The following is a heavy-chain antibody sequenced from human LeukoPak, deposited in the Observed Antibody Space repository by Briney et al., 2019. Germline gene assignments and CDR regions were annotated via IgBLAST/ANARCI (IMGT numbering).Heavy chain of an antibody. CDR1: GGSISSYY. D-gene: IGHD2-21*01. CDR2: IYYSGST. Sequence: SETLSLTCTVSGGSISSYYWSWIRQPPGKGLEWIGYIYYSGSTNYNPSLKSRVTLSVDTSKNQISLKLGSLTAADTAVYYCARHSKTAFGERAFDYWGQGALVTVSS. V-gene: IGHV4-59*08. J-gene: IGHJ4*02. CDR3: ARHSKTAFGERAFDY.